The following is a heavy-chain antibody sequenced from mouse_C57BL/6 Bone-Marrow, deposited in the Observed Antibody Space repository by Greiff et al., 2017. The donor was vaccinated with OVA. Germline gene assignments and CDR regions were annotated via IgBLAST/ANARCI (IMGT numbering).Heavy chain of an antibody. CDR2: IDPSDSYT. CDR3: ARSGGYP. Sequence: QVQLQQSGAELVKPGASVKLSCKASGYTFTSYWMHWVKQRPGQGLEWIGVIDPSDSYTNYNQKFKGKATLTVDTSSSTAYMQLSSLTSEDSAVYYCARSGGYPWGQGTLVTVSA. V-gene: IGHV1-59*01. D-gene: IGHD2-2*01. CDR1: GYTFTSYW. J-gene: IGHJ3*01.